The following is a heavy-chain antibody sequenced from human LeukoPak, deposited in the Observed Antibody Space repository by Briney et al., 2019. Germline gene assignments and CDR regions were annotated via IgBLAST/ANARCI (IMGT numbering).Heavy chain of an antibody. J-gene: IGHJ4*02. D-gene: IGHD6-13*01. Sequence: ASVKVSCKASGYTFTSYAMHWVRQAPGQRLEWMGWINAGNGYTRYSQKFQGRVTIASDTSASTAYMELSSLRSEDTAVYYCARVGAAAGPYYFDYWGQGTLVTVSS. CDR2: INAGNGYT. V-gene: IGHV1-3*01. CDR3: ARVGAAAGPYYFDY. CDR1: GYTFTSYA.